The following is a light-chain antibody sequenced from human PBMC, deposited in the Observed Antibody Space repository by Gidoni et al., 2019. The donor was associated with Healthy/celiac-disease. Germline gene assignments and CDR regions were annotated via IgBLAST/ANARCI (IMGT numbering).Light chain of an antibody. V-gene: IGLV1-40*01. CDR1: SSNIGAGYD. CDR3: QSYDSSLSGSGV. J-gene: IGLJ2*01. CDR2: GNS. Sequence: SVLTQPPSVSGAPGPRVTISCTGSSSNIGAGYDVHWYQQLPGTAPKRLIYGNSNRPSGVPDRFSGSKSGTSASLPITGLQAEDEADYYCQSYDSSLSGSGVFGGGTKLTVL.